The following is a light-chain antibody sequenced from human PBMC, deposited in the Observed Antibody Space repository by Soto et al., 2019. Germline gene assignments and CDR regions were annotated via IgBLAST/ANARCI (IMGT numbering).Light chain of an antibody. Sequence: DIQMTQSPSSLSASVGDRVTITCRASQSISGYLNWYQQKPGKAPNPLIYAASSLQSGVPSRFSGSGSGTDFTLTINSLHPEDFATYYCQQSYSTPITLGQGTRLEIK. J-gene: IGKJ5*01. CDR3: QQSYSTPIT. CDR2: AAS. V-gene: IGKV1-39*01. CDR1: QSISGY.